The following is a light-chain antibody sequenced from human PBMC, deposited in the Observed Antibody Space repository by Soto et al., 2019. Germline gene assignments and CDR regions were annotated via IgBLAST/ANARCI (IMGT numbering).Light chain of an antibody. CDR3: QQYDGYQDTDGYAT. CDR2: GAL. Sequence: EIVLTQSPATLSLSPGDRATLSCGASQSVSSSYLAWFQQKPGLAPRLLIYGALSRATGIPDRFSGSGSGTDFTLTISRLEPEDFAMYYCQQYDGYQDTDGYATFGGGTKVELK. V-gene: IGKV3D-20*01. J-gene: IGKJ4*01. CDR1: QSVSSSY.